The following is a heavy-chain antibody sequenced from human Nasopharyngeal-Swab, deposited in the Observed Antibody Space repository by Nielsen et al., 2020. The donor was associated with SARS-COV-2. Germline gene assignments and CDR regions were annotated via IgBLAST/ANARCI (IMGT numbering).Heavy chain of an antibody. D-gene: IGHD6-19*01. V-gene: IGHV3-30-3*01. CDR1: GFLYRSYA. Sequence: GGSLESCWACCGFLYRSYAMHWVRQAPGKVLEWVAVISYDGSNKYYADSVKGRFTISRDNSKNTLYLQMNSLRAEDTAVYYCARAGDSSGWYFWFDPWGQGTLVTVSS. CDR2: ISYDGSNK. CDR3: ARAGDSSGWYFWFDP. J-gene: IGHJ5*02.